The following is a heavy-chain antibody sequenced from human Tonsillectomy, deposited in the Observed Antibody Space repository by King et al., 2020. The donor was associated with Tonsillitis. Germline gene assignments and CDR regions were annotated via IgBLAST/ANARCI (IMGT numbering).Heavy chain of an antibody. Sequence: QLVQSGAEVKKPGASVKVSCKASGYTFTSFYMHWVRQAPGQGLEWMGVINPSGGSTTYAQKFQGGVTMARDTSTSTVYMYLSSLRSEDTAVYYCGRFFRGGSMGYYFDYWGQGTLVTVSS. J-gene: IGHJ4*02. CDR3: GRFFRGGSMGYYFDY. CDR1: GYTFTSFY. V-gene: IGHV1-46*01. D-gene: IGHD3-10*01. CDR2: INPSGGST.